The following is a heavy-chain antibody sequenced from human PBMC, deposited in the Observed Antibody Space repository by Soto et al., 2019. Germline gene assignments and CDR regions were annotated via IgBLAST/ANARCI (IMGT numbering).Heavy chain of an antibody. Sequence: QDQLVQSGVEVKKPGASVKVSCKASGYSFTNYGITWVRQAPGQGFEWMGWISAYNGNTNYAQKCQGRVTLTTDASTGTAYLELRSLRSDDTAVYYCARDRGVAPPVAGNTHYYYYMDVWGKGTTVTVSS. V-gene: IGHV1-18*01. CDR2: ISAYNGNT. CDR1: GYSFTNYG. D-gene: IGHD6-19*01. J-gene: IGHJ6*03. CDR3: ARDRGVAPPVAGNTHYYYYMDV.